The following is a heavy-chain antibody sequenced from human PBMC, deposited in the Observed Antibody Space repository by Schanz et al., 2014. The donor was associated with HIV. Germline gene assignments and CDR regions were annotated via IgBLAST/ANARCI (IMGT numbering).Heavy chain of an antibody. CDR2: IGHEGNDI. D-gene: IGHD1-26*01. CDR3: ARDLNVGRHFDY. J-gene: IGHJ4*02. V-gene: IGHV3-33*01. CDR1: GFAFGIYG. Sequence: QVQLVESGGGVVQPGGSLRLSCVASGFAFGIYGMHWVRQAPGKGLEWVAVIGHEGNDIHYVDSVAGRVTISRDNSKNTLYLQLGSLRTEDTAVYYCARDLNVGRHFDYWGQGALVTVSS.